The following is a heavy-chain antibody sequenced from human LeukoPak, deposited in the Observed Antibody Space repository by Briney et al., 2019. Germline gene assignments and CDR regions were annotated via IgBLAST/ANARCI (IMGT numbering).Heavy chain of an antibody. J-gene: IGHJ4*02. Sequence: GGSLRLSCAASGFTFSSYAMSWVRQAPGKGLEWVSAISGSGGSTYYADSVKGRFTFSRDNSKNTLYLQMNSLRAEDTAVYYCAKDSGGGYYYDSSGYYDYWGQGTLVTVSS. CDR2: ISGSGGST. D-gene: IGHD3-22*01. CDR1: GFTFSSYA. CDR3: AKDSGGGYYYDSSGYYDY. V-gene: IGHV3-23*01.